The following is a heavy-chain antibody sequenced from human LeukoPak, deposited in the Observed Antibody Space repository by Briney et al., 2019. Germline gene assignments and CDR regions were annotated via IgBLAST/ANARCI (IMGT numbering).Heavy chain of an antibody. J-gene: IGHJ4*02. CDR3: ARDPRTDYGGNPSDY. D-gene: IGHD4-23*01. CDR2: IKQDGSEK. Sequence: GGSLRLSCEASGMIFSKYWMSWVRQAPGKGLEWVANIKQDGSEKYYLDSVKGRFTISRDNAKNSLYLHMNSLRAEDTAVYYCARDPRTDYGGNPSDYWGQGTLVTVSS. CDR1: GMIFSKYW. V-gene: IGHV3-7*01.